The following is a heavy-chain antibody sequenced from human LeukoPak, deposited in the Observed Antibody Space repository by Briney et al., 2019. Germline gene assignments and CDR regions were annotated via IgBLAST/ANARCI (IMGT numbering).Heavy chain of an antibody. D-gene: IGHD5-12*01. Sequence: PGGTLRLSCAASGFTFSGYGMSWVRQAPGKGLKWVSAISGSGGSTYYADSVKGRITISRDNSKNTLYLQMNSLRAEDTAVYYCARVSGSKYSGYDRGKNFDYWGQGTLVTVSS. CDR2: ISGSGGST. J-gene: IGHJ4*02. V-gene: IGHV3-23*01. CDR3: ARVSGSKYSGYDRGKNFDY. CDR1: GFTFSGYG.